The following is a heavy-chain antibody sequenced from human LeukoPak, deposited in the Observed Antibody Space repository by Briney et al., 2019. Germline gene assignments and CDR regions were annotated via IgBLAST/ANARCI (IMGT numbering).Heavy chain of an antibody. CDR2: ISSDGST. CDR1: GGSISSYY. V-gene: IGHV4-59*01. CDR3: ARTSRHYYGSGSKLTPWPADMDV. J-gene: IGHJ6*02. D-gene: IGHD3-10*01. Sequence: PSETLSLTCTVSGGSISSYYWTWIRQPPGKGLEWIGCISSDGSTTYHPSLNSRITISLDASKNQVSLNLRYVTDADTAVYYCARTSRHYYGSGSKLTPWPADMDVWGQGTTVTVSS.